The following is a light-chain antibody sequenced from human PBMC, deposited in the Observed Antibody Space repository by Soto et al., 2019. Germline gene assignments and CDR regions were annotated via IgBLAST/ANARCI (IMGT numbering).Light chain of an antibody. CDR3: QSYDNSLSAWV. CDR2: DNN. J-gene: IGLJ3*02. CDR1: SSNIGTNWP. V-gene: IGLV1-40*01. Sequence: QSVLTQPPSVSGAPGQRVTISCTGSSSNIGTNWPVHWYQQFPGIAPKLLIYDNNHRPSGVPDRFSGSKSGTSASLAITGLQAEDEADYYCQSYDNSLSAWVFGGGTKLTVL.